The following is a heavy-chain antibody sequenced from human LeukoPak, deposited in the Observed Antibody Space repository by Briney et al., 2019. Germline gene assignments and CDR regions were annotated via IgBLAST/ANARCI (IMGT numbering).Heavy chain of an antibody. CDR1: GFTFSSYA. CDR2: ISGSGGST. V-gene: IGHV3-23*01. CDR3: AKGGKDSSGWYDYFDY. D-gene: IGHD6-19*01. Sequence: GGSLRLSCAASGFTFSSYAMSWVRQAPGKGLEWVSAISGSGGSTYYADSVKGRFTISRDNSKNTLYLQMNSLRAEDTAVYYCAKGGKDSSGWYDYFDYWGLGTLVTVSS. J-gene: IGHJ4*02.